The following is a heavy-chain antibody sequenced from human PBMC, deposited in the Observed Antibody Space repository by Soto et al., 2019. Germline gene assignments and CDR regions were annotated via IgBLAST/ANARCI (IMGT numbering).Heavy chain of an antibody. V-gene: IGHV4-39*01. CDR3: ARRGIHVHIYFDP. D-gene: IGHD6-13*01. Sequence: SETLSLTCTVSGGSISGSDYYWVWIRQPPGKGLEWIATTYYSGSTYYNPSLESRVTISVDTSKNQFSLKVNSVTAADTAVYYCARRGIHVHIYFDPWGQGTLVTVSS. CDR2: TYYSGST. CDR1: GGSISGSDYY. J-gene: IGHJ5*02.